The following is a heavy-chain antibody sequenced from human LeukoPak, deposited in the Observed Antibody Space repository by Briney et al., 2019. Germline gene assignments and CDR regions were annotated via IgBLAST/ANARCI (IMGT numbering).Heavy chain of an antibody. CDR1: GGSISSSSYY. D-gene: IGHD2-2*01. V-gene: IGHV4-39*01. CDR2: IYYSGST. Sequence: SETLSLTCTVSGGSISSSSYYWGWIRQPPGKGLEWIGSIYYSGSTHYNPSLKSRVTISVDTSKSQFSLKLSSVTAADTAVYSCARHRVPATAIRGNWFDPWGQGTLVTVSS. CDR3: ARHRVPATAIRGNWFDP. J-gene: IGHJ5*02.